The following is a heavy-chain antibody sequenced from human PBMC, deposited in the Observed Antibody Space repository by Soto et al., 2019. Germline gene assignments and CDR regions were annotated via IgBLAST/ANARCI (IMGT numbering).Heavy chain of an antibody. Sequence: GGSLRRSCVASGFTLQDHAKHWVRLLKGRGLEWVSGIGWDSGITDYGDSVNGRLTISRDNPKSSLYLQMNSRRLEYTSIYYFANDEGGAWSVHRGGRYPYFGMGVWGQGTTVTVSS. J-gene: IGHJ6*02. D-gene: IGHD3-3*01. V-gene: IGHV3-9*01. CDR2: IGWDSGIT. CDR1: GFTLQDHA. CDR3: ANDEGGAWSVHRGGRYPYFGMGV.